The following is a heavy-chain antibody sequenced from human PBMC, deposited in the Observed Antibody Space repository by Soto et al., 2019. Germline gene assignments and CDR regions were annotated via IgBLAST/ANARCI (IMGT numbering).Heavy chain of an antibody. CDR2: IYYGGST. Sequence: PSETLSLTCTVSGGSISSGDYYWSWIRQPPGKGLECIGYIYYGGSTYYNPSLKSRVTISLDTSKNQFSLKLSSVTAADTAVYYCARGEWFVRGYGLDVWGRGTTVTVSS. CDR1: GGSISSGDYY. V-gene: IGHV4-30-4*02. J-gene: IGHJ6*02. D-gene: IGHD3-3*01. CDR3: ARGEWFVRGYGLDV.